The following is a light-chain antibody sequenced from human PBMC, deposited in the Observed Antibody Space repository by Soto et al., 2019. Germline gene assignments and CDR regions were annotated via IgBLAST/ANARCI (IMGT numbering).Light chain of an antibody. Sequence: QSALTQPASLSGSPGQSITISCTGNSSDVGGYNYVSWYQQHPGKAPKLMIYDVSNRPSGVSNRFSGSKSGNTASLTISGLQAEDEADYYCSSYTSSSTPHVFGTGTKVTVL. CDR2: DVS. CDR3: SSYTSSSTPHV. J-gene: IGLJ1*01. V-gene: IGLV2-14*01. CDR1: SSDVGGYNY.